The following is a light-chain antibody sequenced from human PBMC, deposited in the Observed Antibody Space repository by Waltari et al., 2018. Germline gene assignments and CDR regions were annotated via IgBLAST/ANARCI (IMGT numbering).Light chain of an antibody. CDR1: ENVNIY. V-gene: IGKV1-39*01. Sequence: DIQMTQSPSSLSASVGDRVTITCRASENVNIYLNWYQQKSGKAPKLLIYKASTFQSGAPSRFSGSGSGTDYTFTISSLQSEDVATYYCQHGYGTPRTFGQGTKVEIK. CDR2: KAS. CDR3: QHGYGTPRT. J-gene: IGKJ1*01.